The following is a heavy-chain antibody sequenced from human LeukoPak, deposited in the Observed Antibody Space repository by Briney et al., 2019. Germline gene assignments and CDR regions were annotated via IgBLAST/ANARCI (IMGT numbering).Heavy chain of an antibody. Sequence: ASVKVSCKASGYTFTGYYMHWVRQAPGQGLEWMGWINPNSGGTNYAQKFQGRVTMTRDTSISTAYMELSRLRSDDTAVYYCARANVLLWFGERYYMDVWGKGTTVTISS. CDR1: GYTFTGYY. V-gene: IGHV1-2*02. CDR3: ARANVLLWFGERYYMDV. D-gene: IGHD3-10*01. CDR2: INPNSGGT. J-gene: IGHJ6*03.